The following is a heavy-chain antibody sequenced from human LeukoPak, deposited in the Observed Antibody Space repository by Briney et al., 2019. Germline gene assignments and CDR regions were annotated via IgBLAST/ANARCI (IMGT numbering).Heavy chain of an antibody. J-gene: IGHJ4*02. V-gene: IGHV1-58*02. CDR1: GFTFTSSA. CDR3: AAKYYYDSSGYVDY. Sequence: ASVKVSCKASGFTFTSSAMQWVRHARGQRLEWIGWIVVGSGNTNYAQKFQERVTITRDMSTSTAYMELSSLRSEDTAVYYCAAKYYYDSSGYVDYWGQGTLVTVSS. D-gene: IGHD3-22*01. CDR2: IVVGSGNT.